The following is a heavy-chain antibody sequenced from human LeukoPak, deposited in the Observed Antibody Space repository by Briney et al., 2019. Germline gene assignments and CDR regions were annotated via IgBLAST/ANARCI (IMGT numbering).Heavy chain of an antibody. CDR3: ARDNKVPGVIRWLDY. D-gene: IGHD3-10*01. V-gene: IGHV3-11*01. CDR1: GFTFSNYY. J-gene: IGHJ4*02. CDR2: ISSSGSTI. Sequence: GGSLRLSCAASGFTFSNYYMSWIRQAPGKGLEWVSYISSSGSTIYYADSVKGRFTISRDNAKNSLYLQMNSLRAEDTAVYYCARDNKVPGVIRWLDYWGQGTLVTVSS.